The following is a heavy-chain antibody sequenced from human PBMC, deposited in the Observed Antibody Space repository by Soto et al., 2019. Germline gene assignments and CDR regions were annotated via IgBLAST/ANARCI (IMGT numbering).Heavy chain of an antibody. CDR3: ARDRRIAARSLNYYYYGMDV. V-gene: IGHV4-31*03. Sequence: QVQLQESGPGLVKPSQTLSLTCTVSGGSISSGGYYWSWIRQHPGKGLEWIGYMYYSGSTYYNPSLKSRVTRSVDTSKNQFSLKLSSVTAADTAVYYCARDRRIAARSLNYYYYGMDVWGQGTTVTVSS. CDR2: MYYSGST. J-gene: IGHJ6*02. CDR1: GGSISSGGYY. D-gene: IGHD6-6*01.